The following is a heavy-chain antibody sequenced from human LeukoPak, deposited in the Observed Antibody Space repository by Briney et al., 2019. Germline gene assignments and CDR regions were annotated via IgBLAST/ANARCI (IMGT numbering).Heavy chain of an antibody. J-gene: IGHJ4*02. Sequence: GASVNVSCEASVYTFTCYYMHWVRQAPGQGLEWMGWINPKSGGTNYAQKFQGRVTMTRDTSISTAYMELSRLRSDDTAVYYCARLGVHSGYPVGFDYWGQGTLVTVSS. CDR2: INPKSGGT. D-gene: IGHD3-22*01. CDR1: VYTFTCYY. V-gene: IGHV1-2*02. CDR3: ARLGVHSGYPVGFDY.